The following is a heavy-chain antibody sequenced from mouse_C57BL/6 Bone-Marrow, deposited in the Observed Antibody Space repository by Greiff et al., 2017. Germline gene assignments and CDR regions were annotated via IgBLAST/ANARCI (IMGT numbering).Heavy chain of an antibody. V-gene: IGHV3-1*01. CDR3: ARGDDYDEGYYAMDY. CDR2: ISYSGST. Sequence: EVKLQESGPGMVKPSQSLSLTCTVTGYSITSGYDWHWIRHFPGNKLEWMGYISYSGSTNYNPSLKSRISITHDTSKNHIFLKLNSVTTKDTATYYCARGDDYDEGYYAMDYWGQGTSVTVSS. J-gene: IGHJ4*01. CDR1: GYSITSGYD. D-gene: IGHD2-4*01.